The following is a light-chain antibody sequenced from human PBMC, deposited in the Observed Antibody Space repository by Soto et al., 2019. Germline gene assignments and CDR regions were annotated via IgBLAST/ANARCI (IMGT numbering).Light chain of an antibody. V-gene: IGLV2-14*03. Sequence: QSALTQPASVSGSPGQSITISCTGTSSDIGAYNFVSWYQQHPGKAPKLMLYDVNIRPSGVSNRFSGSKSGTTASLTISGLQAEDEADYYCTSWTTSTTMIFGGGTKLTVL. CDR2: DVN. CDR1: SSDIGAYNF. J-gene: IGLJ2*01. CDR3: TSWTTSTTMI.